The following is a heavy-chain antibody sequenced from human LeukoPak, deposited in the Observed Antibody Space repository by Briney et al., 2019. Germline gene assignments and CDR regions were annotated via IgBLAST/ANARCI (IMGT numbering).Heavy chain of an antibody. D-gene: IGHD2-2*01. J-gene: IGHJ6*03. CDR1: GGSISSYY. Sequence: SETLSLTCTVSGGSISSYYWSWIRQPAGKGLEWIGRIYTSGSTNYNPSLKSRVTMSVDTSKNQFSLKLTSVTDADTAVYYWARVGCSSTNCYGNYYMDVWGKGTTVTVS. CDR2: IYTSGST. V-gene: IGHV4-4*07. CDR3: ARVGCSSTNCYGNYYMDV.